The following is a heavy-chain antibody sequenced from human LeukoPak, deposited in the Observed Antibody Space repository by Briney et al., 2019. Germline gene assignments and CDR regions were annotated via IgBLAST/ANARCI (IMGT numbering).Heavy chain of an antibody. J-gene: IGHJ4*02. V-gene: IGHV3-23*01. Sequence: GGSLRLSCAASGFTFSTCSMKWVRQAPGKGLEWVSVISGSGGNTYYADSVKGRFTISRDNSKNTLYLQMNSLRAEDTAVYYCAKDRGIVATIHDYWGQGTLVTVSS. CDR1: GFTFSTCS. D-gene: IGHD5-12*01. CDR2: ISGSGGNT. CDR3: AKDRGIVATIHDY.